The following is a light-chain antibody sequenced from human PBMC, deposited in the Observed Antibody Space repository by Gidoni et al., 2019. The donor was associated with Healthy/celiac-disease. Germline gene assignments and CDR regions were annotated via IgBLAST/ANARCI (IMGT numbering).Light chain of an antibody. CDR2: SNN. V-gene: IGLV1-44*01. CDR1: SSNIGSNT. Sequence: GQRVTISCSGSSSNIGSNTVNWYQQLPGTAPKLLIYSNNQQPSGVPDRFSGSKSGTSASLAISGLQSEDEADYYCAAWDDSLNGPVFGGGTKLTVL. CDR3: AAWDDSLNGPV. J-gene: IGLJ3*02.